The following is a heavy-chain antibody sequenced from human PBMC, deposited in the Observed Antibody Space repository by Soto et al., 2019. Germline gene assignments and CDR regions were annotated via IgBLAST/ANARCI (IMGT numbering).Heavy chain of an antibody. CDR1: GFTFRNYD. CDR2: ISAAGDP. Sequence: EVQLVESGGGLVKPGGSLRLSCEASGFTFRNYDMHWVRQGTGKGLEWVSGISAAGDPDYADSVEGRFTISRENAQNSFFLQMNSLRVGDTAVYYCARTDRDLYGLDVWGQGTTVIVSS. CDR3: ARTDRDLYGLDV. J-gene: IGHJ6*02. V-gene: IGHV3-13*05.